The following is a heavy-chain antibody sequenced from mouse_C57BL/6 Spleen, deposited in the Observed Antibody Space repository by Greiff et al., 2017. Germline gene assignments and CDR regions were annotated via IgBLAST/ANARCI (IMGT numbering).Heavy chain of an antibody. CDR2: IDPENGDT. CDR3: TPFYGNGAY. D-gene: IGHD2-10*01. V-gene: IGHV14-4*01. Sequence: EVKLMESGAELVRPGASVKLSCTASGFNIKDDYMHWVKQRPEQGLEWIGWIDPENGDTEYASKFQGKATITADTSSNTAYLQLSSLTSEDTAVYYCTPFYGNGAYWGQGTLVTVSA. J-gene: IGHJ3*01. CDR1: GFNIKDDY.